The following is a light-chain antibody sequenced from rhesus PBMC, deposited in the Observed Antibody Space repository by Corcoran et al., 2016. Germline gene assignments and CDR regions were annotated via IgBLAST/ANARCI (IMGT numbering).Light chain of an antibody. CDR2: KAS. CDR3: QQYSSRPFT. V-gene: IGKV1-22*01. CDR1: QGISSW. J-gene: IGKJ3*01. Sequence: DIQMTQSPSSLSATVGDTVTITCRASQGISSWLAWYQQKPGNAPKPLIYKASSLQSGAPSRVSGSGSGTDFTLTISSLQSEDFATYYCQQYSSRPFTFGPGTKLDIK.